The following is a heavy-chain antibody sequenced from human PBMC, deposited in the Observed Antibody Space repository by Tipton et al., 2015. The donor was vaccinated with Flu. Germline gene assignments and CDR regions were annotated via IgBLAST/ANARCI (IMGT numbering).Heavy chain of an antibody. Sequence: SLRLSCVASGFTFKTYWMSWVRQAPGKGLEWVANINQEGSEQFYVDSVKGRFTISRDNAKNSLFLQVNSLTVEDTAMYYCARDEGFCSSAGCYPYPTPFDYWGQGTLVTVSS. V-gene: IGHV3-7*01. CDR1: GFTFKTYW. D-gene: IGHD2-2*01. J-gene: IGHJ4*02. CDR2: INQEGSEQ. CDR3: ARDEGFCSSAGCYPYPTPFDY.